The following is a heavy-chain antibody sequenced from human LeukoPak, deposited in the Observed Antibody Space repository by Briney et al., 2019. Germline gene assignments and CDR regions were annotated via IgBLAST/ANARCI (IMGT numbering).Heavy chain of an antibody. J-gene: IGHJ4*02. CDR3: VTLGLASPSDY. CDR2: ISSNGGST. Sequence: GGSLRLSCSASGFTFSTYAAHWVRQAPGKGLEYGSAISSNGGSTYYADSVRGRFTISRDNSKNTLYLQMTSLRTEDTAVYYCVTLGLASPSDYWGQGTLVTVSS. V-gene: IGHV3-64D*09. D-gene: IGHD3/OR15-3a*01. CDR1: GFTFSTYA.